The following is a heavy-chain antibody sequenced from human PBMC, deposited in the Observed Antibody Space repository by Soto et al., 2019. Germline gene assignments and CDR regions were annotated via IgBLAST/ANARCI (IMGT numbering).Heavy chain of an antibody. CDR2: IWYDGSNK. CDR3: ARWGDNKKLDY. CDR1: GFTFSSNG. D-gene: IGHD3-16*01. V-gene: IGHV3-33*01. J-gene: IGHJ4*02. Sequence: PGGSLRLSCAASGFTFSSNGMHWVRQAPGKGLELVAVIWYDGSNKYYADSVKGRFTISRDNSKNTLYLQMNSLRAEDTAVYYCARWGDNKKLDYWGQGTLVTVSS.